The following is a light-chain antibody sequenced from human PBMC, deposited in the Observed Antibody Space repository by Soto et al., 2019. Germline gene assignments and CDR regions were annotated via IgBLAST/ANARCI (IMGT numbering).Light chain of an antibody. CDR3: QSHDSSLHASV. V-gene: IGLV2-14*01. CDR2: DVS. J-gene: IGLJ1*01. CDR1: SSDVGGYNY. Sequence: QSALTRPASVSGSPGQSITISCTGTSSDVGGYNYVSWYQQHPGKAPKLMIYDVSNRPSGVPDRFSGSKSGSSASLAITGLQAEDEADYYCQSHDSSLHASVFGTGTKVTVL.